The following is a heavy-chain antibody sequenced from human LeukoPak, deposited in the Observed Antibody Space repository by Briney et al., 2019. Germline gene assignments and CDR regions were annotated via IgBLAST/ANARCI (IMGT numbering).Heavy chain of an antibody. J-gene: IGHJ5*02. V-gene: IGHV3-9*01. CDR2: ISWNSGSI. Sequence: PGRSLRLSCAASGFTFDDYAMHWVRQAPGKGLEWVSGISWNSGSIGYADSVKGRFIISRDNAKNSLFLQMNSLRAEDTAFYYCARGVETMNNWFDPWGQGILVTVSS. D-gene: IGHD2-21*02. CDR1: GFTFDDYA. CDR3: ARGVETMNNWFDP.